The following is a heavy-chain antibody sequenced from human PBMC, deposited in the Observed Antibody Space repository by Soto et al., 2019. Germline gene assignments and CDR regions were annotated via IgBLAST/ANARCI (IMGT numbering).Heavy chain of an antibody. D-gene: IGHD4-17*01. V-gene: IGHV3-23*01. Sequence: EVQLLESGGGLVQPGGSLRLSCAASGFTFSSYAMSWVRQAPGKGLEWVSAISGSGGSTYYADYVRGRLTITSDNSKNTLYLQMNSLRAEDTAVYYCAKRTVGWYFDLWGRCTLVTVSS. CDR2: ISGSGGST. J-gene: IGHJ2*01. CDR3: AKRTVGWYFDL. CDR1: GFTFSSYA.